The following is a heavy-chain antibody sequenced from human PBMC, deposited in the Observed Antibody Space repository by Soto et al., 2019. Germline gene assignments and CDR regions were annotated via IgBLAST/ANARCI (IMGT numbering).Heavy chain of an antibody. CDR2: IYHSGST. J-gene: IGHJ4*02. V-gene: IGHV4-30-2*01. CDR1: GGSISSGGYS. Sequence: PSETLSLTCSVSGGSISSGGYSGSWIRQPPGRGLEWIGEIYHSGSTNYNPSLKSRVTISVDKSKNQFSLKLSSVTAADTAVYYCARVVAGTSYFDYWGQGTLVTVSS. D-gene: IGHD6-19*01. CDR3: ARVVAGTSYFDY.